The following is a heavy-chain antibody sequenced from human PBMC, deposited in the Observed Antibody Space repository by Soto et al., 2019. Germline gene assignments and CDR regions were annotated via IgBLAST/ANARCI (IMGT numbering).Heavy chain of an antibody. CDR3: ARGRGYCSSTSCYHYFDY. V-gene: IGHV3-7*01. CDR1: GFTFSSYW. Sequence: EVQLVESGGGLVQPGGSLRLSCAASGFTFSSYWMSWVRQAPGKGLEWVANIKQDGSEKYYVDSVKGRFTISRDNAKNSLYLQMNSLRAEDTAVYYCARGRGYCSSTSCYHYFDYWGQGTLVTVSS. CDR2: IKQDGSEK. J-gene: IGHJ4*02. D-gene: IGHD2-2*01.